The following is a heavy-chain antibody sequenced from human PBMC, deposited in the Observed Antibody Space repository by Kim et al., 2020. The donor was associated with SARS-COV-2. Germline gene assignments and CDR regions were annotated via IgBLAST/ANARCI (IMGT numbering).Heavy chain of an antibody. Sequence: SETLSLTCTVSGGSVSSRPYFWGWIPQPPGQGLEGLVTSSYSGKTYYNPSLGGRLSISADTSTNQFSLKLSSVTAADTAVYYCARHSRMVTEWFDPWGQGTLVTVSS. D-gene: IGHD5-18*01. CDR2: SSYSGKT. J-gene: IGHJ5*02. CDR1: GGSVSSRPYF. V-gene: IGHV4-39*01. CDR3: ARHSRMVTEWFDP.